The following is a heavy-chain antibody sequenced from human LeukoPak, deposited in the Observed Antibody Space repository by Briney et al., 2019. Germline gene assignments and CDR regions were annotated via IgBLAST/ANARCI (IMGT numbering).Heavy chain of an antibody. CDR2: IYYSGST. D-gene: IGHD1-26*01. CDR1: GGSFSGYY. J-gene: IGHJ4*02. CDR3: ARGGYGGSYQNYFDY. V-gene: IGHV4-31*11. Sequence: PSETLSLTCAVYGGSFSGYYWSWIRQHPGKGLEWIGYIYYSGSTYYNPSLKSRVTISVDTSKNQFSLKLSSVTAADTAVYYCARGGYGGSYQNYFDYWGQGTLVTVSS.